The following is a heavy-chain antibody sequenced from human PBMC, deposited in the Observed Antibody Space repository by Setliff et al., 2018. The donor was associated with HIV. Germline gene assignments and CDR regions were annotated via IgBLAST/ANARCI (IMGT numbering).Heavy chain of an antibody. J-gene: IGHJ4*02. CDR1: GYSISSGYY. D-gene: IGHD6-13*01. Sequence: ETLSLTCTVSGYSISSGYYWGWIRQPPGKGLEWIGSIYHSGSTYYNPSLKNRVTISVDTSQNQFSLKLSSVPAADTAVYYCAREERIAAAGARGQGTLVTVSS. V-gene: IGHV4-38-2*02. CDR3: AREERIAAAGA. CDR2: IYHSGST.